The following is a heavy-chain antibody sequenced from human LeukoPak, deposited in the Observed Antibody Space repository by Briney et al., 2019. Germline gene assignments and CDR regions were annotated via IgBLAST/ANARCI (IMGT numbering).Heavy chain of an antibody. Sequence: SETLSLTCTVSGGSMSSSSYYWGWIRQPPGTGLEWIGSIYYSGSTYYNPSLKSRVTISVDTSKNQFSLKLSSVTAADTAVYYCACRSWYYFDYWGQGTLVTVSS. CDR1: GGSMSSSSYY. V-gene: IGHV4-39*01. J-gene: IGHJ4*02. CDR3: ACRSWYYFDY. D-gene: IGHD6-13*01. CDR2: IYYSGST.